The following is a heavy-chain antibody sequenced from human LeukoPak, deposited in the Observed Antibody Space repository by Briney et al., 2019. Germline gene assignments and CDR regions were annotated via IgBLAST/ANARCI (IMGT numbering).Heavy chain of an antibody. Sequence: GASVKVSCKASGYTFTGYYLHWVRQAPGQGLEWMGCVNPNSGDTNYAQKFQGSVTMTRDTSISTVYMELSRLRSDDTAVHYCARLVEMATILYFDYWGQGTLVTVSS. V-gene: IGHV1-2*02. D-gene: IGHD5-24*01. CDR1: GYTFTGYY. CDR2: VNPNSGDT. CDR3: ARLVEMATILYFDY. J-gene: IGHJ4*02.